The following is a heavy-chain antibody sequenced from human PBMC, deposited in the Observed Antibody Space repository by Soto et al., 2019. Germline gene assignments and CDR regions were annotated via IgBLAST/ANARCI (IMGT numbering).Heavy chain of an antibody. CDR2: ISASGGLK. J-gene: IGHJ5*02. CDR1: GFTFTNYA. Sequence: PGGSLRLSCAASGFTFTNYAMTWVRQTPGKGLEWVSGISASGGLKYYADSVQGRFTVSRGNSKNILYLQMDNLGDGDTALYYCAREVGAPSGWLDPWGQGTQVTVSS. V-gene: IGHV3-23*01. CDR3: AREVGAPSGWLDP. D-gene: IGHD1-26*01.